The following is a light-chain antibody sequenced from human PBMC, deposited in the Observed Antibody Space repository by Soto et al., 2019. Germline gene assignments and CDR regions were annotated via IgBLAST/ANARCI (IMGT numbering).Light chain of an antibody. J-gene: IGKJ2*01. V-gene: IGKV3-20*01. CDR3: QQYGGSPYT. Sequence: EIVLTQSPGTLSLSPGERATLSCRASQSVRSNYLAWYQRKPGQAPRLLIYGASTRAPGIPDRFSGTGSGTDFTLTISRLEPEDFAVYYCQQYGGSPYTFGQGTKLEIK. CDR2: GAS. CDR1: QSVRSNY.